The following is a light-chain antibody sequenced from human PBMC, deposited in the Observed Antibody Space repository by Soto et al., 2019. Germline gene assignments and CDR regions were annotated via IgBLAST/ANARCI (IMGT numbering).Light chain of an antibody. J-gene: IGKJ2*01. V-gene: IGKV3-15*01. CDR3: QSYNDCPFA. Sequence: DIVLTQSPATLSVSPGDTVTLSCRASESLFGFLAWYQQKPGQAPRLLMYGVSTMATGLPAWFSGGGSATDFTLTISSLQSEDSAFYFCQSYNDCPFASGRGTRLEI. CDR2: GVS. CDR1: ESLFGF.